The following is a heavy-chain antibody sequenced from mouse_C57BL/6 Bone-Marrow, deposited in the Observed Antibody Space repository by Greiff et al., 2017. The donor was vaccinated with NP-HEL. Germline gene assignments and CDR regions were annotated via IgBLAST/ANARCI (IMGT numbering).Heavy chain of an antibody. CDR2: SRNKANDYTT. CDR3: ARDADYYGSSYGYFDV. Sequence: EVKLVESGGGLVQSGRSLRLSCATSGFTFSDFYMEWVRQAPGKGLEWIAASRNKANDYTTEYSATVKGRFIVSRDTSQSILYLQMYALRAEDTAIYYCARDADYYGSSYGYFDVGGRGTTVTVSA. V-gene: IGHV7-1*01. CDR1: GFTFSDFY. J-gene: IGHJ1*03. D-gene: IGHD1-1*01.